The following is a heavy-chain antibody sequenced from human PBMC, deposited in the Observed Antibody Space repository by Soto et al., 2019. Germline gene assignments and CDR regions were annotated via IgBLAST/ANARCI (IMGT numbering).Heavy chain of an antibody. CDR3: ARRSDCSGATCYSGNYFDF. V-gene: IGHV3-74*03. CDR1: GFTFSSYR. J-gene: IGHJ4*02. Sequence: GGSLRLSCAASGFTFSSYRMHWVRQAPGKGLVWVSHIDSDGTTTTYADSVKGRFTISRDNAKNTLYLQMNSLRAEDTAVYYWARRSDCSGATCYSGNYFDFWGQGTLVTVSS. D-gene: IGHD2-15*01. CDR2: IDSDGTTT.